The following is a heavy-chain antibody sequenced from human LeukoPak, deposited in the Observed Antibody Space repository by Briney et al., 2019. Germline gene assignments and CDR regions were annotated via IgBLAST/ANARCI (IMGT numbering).Heavy chain of an antibody. J-gene: IGHJ4*02. Sequence: SETLSLTCTVSGGSISSYYWSWIRQPAGKGLEWIGRISTSGSTNYSPSLKSRVSMPVDASKNQFSLRLSSVTAADTAVYYCAREDTGDYYSYYFDYWGQGTLVTVSS. D-gene: IGHD3-22*01. CDR3: AREDTGDYYSYYFDY. CDR1: GGSISSYY. CDR2: ISTSGST. V-gene: IGHV4-4*07.